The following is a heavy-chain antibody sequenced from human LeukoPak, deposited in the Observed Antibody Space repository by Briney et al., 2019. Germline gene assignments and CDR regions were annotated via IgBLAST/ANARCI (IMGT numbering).Heavy chain of an antibody. J-gene: IGHJ4*03. D-gene: IGHD5-24*01. Sequence: SETLSLTCAVYGGSFSRYYWSWIRQTPGKGLEWIAEIDHRGDTNYNPSVRSRVTISVDTSKNQFSLKVKSLSAADTAVYYCARGATISETGYFDFWGQGTLVTVSS. V-gene: IGHV4-34*01. CDR3: ARGATISETGYFDF. CDR1: GGSFSRYY. CDR2: IDHRGDT.